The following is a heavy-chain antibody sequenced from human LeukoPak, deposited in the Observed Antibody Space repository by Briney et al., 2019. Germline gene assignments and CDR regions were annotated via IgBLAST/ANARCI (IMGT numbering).Heavy chain of an antibody. CDR1: GGSISNYY. Sequence: KASETLSLTCTVSGGSISNYYWSWIRQPPGKGLEWIGYIYYTGSTNYNPSLTSRVTISVDTSKNQFSLKLSSVTAADTAVYYCARYPDDYSSDYYYYGMDVWGQGTTVTVSS. V-gene: IGHV4-59*08. J-gene: IGHJ6*02. CDR2: IYYTGST. CDR3: ARYPDDYSSDYYYYGMDV. D-gene: IGHD4-4*01.